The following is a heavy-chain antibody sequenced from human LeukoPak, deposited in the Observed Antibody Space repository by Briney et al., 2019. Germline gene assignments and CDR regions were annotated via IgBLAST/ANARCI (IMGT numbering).Heavy chain of an antibody. CDR3: ARDNQPTSWGTYYYGSGSSNWFDP. CDR1: GFTFSSYW. V-gene: IGHV3-7*01. J-gene: IGHJ5*02. Sequence: GGSLRLSCAASGFTFSSYWMSWVRQAPGKGLEWVANIKQDGSEKYYVDSVKGRFTISRDNAKNSLYLQMNSLRAEDTAVYYCARDNQPTSWGTYYYGSGSSNWFDPWGQGTLVTVSS. CDR2: IKQDGSEK. D-gene: IGHD3-10*01.